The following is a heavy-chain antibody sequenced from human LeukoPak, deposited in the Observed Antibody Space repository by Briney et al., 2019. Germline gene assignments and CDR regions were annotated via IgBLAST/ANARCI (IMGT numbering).Heavy chain of an antibody. CDR1: GDSFTNYW. D-gene: IGHD5-18*01. Sequence: AESLRISCKGSGDSFTNYWIGCVRQMPGKSLEWMGIIYLGDADTRYSPSFQGQVITSADKSISTAYLQWSRLKGSDTAMYYCATHAYSYGAPPYYYGMVVCGQGTT. CDR2: IYLGDADT. CDR3: ATHAYSYGAPPYYYGMVV. V-gene: IGHV5-51*01. J-gene: IGHJ6*01.